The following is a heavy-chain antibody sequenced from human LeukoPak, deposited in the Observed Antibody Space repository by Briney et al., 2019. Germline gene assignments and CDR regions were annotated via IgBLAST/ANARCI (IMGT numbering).Heavy chain of an antibody. CDR2: INSDGSST. Sequence: HPGGSLRLSCAASGFTFSSYWMHWVRQAPGKGLVWVSRINSDGSSTSYADSVKGRFTISRDNAKNTLYLQMNSLRAEDTAVYYCARVMVPRGSTNYMDVWGKGTTVTVSS. CDR3: ARVMVPRGSTNYMDV. D-gene: IGHD1-26*01. V-gene: IGHV3-74*01. J-gene: IGHJ6*03. CDR1: GFTFSSYW.